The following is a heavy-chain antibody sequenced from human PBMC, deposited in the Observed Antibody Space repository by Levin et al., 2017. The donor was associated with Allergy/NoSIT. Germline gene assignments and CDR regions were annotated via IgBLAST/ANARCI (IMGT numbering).Heavy chain of an antibody. D-gene: IGHD2-2*02. J-gene: IGHJ4*02. CDR2: IYPGDSIT. V-gene: IGHV5-51*01. CDR3: ARLPSALQGPFDY. CDR1: GYSFTTYW. Sequence: GESLKISCKGSGYSFTTYWIGWVRQMPGIGLEWMGIIYPGDSITRYSPSFQGQVTISADKSISTAYLQWSSLKASDSAMYYCARLPSALQGPFDYWGQGTLVIVSS.